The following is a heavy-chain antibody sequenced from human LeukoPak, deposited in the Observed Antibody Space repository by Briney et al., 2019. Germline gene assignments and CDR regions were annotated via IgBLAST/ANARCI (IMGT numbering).Heavy chain of an antibody. CDR3: ARVYCRSTTCYHYFDY. Sequence: PGRSLRLSCAASGFTFSSYWMHWVRQAPGKGLVWLSRISTDGTSTNYADSVKGRFTISRDNAKNTLYLQMDSLRADDTAVYYCARVYCRSTTCYHYFDYWGQGTQVTVSS. J-gene: IGHJ4*02. D-gene: IGHD2-2*01. CDR1: GFTFSSYW. V-gene: IGHV3-74*01. CDR2: ISTDGTST.